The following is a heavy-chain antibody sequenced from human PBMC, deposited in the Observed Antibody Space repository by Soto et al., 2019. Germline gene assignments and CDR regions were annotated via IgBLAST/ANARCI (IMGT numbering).Heavy chain of an antibody. CDR2: VSGSGSST. CDR3: GRGGGGGLPFGGYYFDY. Sequence: EVQLLESGGGLVQPGGSLRLSCAASGFTFNNYAMSWVRQAPGKGLEWVSAVSGSGSSTYYADSVKGRFTISRDNSKKQLYLQMDRPGAGDPAVYFWGRGGGGGLPFGGYYFDYWGQGTLVTVSS. D-gene: IGHD3-16*01. V-gene: IGHV3-23*01. J-gene: IGHJ4*02. CDR1: GFTFNNYA.